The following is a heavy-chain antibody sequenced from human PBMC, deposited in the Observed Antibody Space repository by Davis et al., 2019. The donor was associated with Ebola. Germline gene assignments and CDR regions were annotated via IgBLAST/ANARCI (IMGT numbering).Heavy chain of an antibody. Sequence: PSETLSLTCTVSGGSISSYYWSWIRQPAGKGLEWIGHIYTSGITNYNPSLKSRVTISVDTSKNQFSLKLSSVTAADTAVYYCARDLEGATIAPWGQGTLVTVSS. CDR1: GGSISSYY. V-gene: IGHV4-4*07. CDR2: IYTSGIT. CDR3: ARDLEGATIAP. D-gene: IGHD5-12*01. J-gene: IGHJ5*02.